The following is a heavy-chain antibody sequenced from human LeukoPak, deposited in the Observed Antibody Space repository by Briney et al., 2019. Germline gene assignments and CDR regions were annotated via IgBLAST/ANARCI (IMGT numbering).Heavy chain of an antibody. CDR1: GGSFSGYY. Sequence: SETLSLTCAVYGGSFSGYYWSWIRQPPGKGLEWIGEINHSGSTNYNPSLKSRVTISVDTSKNQFSLKLSSVTAADTAVYYCARAPHIAAAHFDYWGQGTLVTVSS. V-gene: IGHV4-34*01. D-gene: IGHD6-13*01. CDR2: INHSGST. J-gene: IGHJ4*02. CDR3: ARAPHIAAAHFDY.